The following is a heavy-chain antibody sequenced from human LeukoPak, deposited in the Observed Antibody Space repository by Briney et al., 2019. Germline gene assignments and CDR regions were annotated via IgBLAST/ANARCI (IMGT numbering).Heavy chain of an antibody. D-gene: IGHD1-26*01. Sequence: GESLKISCTASGYTFRYYWIGWVRQMPGKGLEWMGIIYPDDSDTKYSPSFQGQVTISADKSINTAYLQWSSLKASDTAMYYCARHKGIVATTQADYWGQGTLVTVSS. CDR3: ARHKGIVATTQADY. V-gene: IGHV5-51*01. J-gene: IGHJ4*02. CDR2: IYPDDSDT. CDR1: GYTFRYYW.